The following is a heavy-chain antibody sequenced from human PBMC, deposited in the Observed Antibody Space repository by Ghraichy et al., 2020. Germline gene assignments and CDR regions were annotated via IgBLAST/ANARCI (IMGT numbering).Heavy chain of an antibody. Sequence: ASVKVSCKASGYTFTGYYMHWVRQAPGQGLEWMGRINPNSGGTNYAQNFQGRVTMTRDTSISTAYMELSRLRSDDTAVYYCAREAGGGSRRGMDVWGQGTTVTGYS. CDR3: AREAGGGSRRGMDV. V-gene: IGHV1-2*02. CDR2: INPNSGGT. J-gene: IGHJ6*02. CDR1: GYTFTGYY. D-gene: IGHD2-15*01.